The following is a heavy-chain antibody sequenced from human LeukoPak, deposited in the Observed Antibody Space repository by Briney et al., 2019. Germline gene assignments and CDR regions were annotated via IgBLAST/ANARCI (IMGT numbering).Heavy chain of an antibody. CDR1: GFTFSSYA. D-gene: IGHD3-22*01. J-gene: IGHJ4*02. V-gene: IGHV3-30-3*01. CDR3: ARESYDSSGQDC. Sequence: PGRSLRLSCAASGFTFSSYAMHWVRQAPGKGLEWVAVISYDGSNKYYADSVKGRFTISRDNSKNTLYLQMNSLRAEDTAVYYCARESYDSSGQDCWGQGTLVTVSS. CDR2: ISYDGSNK.